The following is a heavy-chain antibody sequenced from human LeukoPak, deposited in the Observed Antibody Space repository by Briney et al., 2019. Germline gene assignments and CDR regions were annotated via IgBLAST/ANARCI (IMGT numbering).Heavy chain of an antibody. CDR3: ATCVRGGYVPCDY. V-gene: IGHV3-30-3*01. CDR2: ISYDETNE. CDR1: GGSISSYY. Sequence: PSETLSLTCTVSGGSISSYYWSWVRQAPGKGLEWVAIISYDETNEYYADSVKGRFTISRDNSKNTLYLQMNSLRVEDTAVYYCATCVRGGYVPCDYWGHGTLVTVAS. D-gene: IGHD2-15*01. J-gene: IGHJ4*01.